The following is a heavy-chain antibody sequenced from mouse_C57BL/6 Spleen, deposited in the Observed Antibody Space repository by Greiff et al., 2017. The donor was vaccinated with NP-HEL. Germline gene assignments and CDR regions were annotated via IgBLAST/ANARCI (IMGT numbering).Heavy chain of an antibody. CDR1: GFTFSNYW. CDR3: TIDSSGSY. CDR2: IRLKSDNYAT. D-gene: IGHD3-2*02. J-gene: IGHJ3*01. Sequence: DVMLVESGGGLVQPGGSMKLSCVASGFTFSNYWMNWVRQSPEKGLEWVAQIRLKSDNYATHYAESVKGRFTISRDDSKSSVYLQMNNLRAEDTGIYYCTIDSSGSYWGQGTLVTVSA. V-gene: IGHV6-3*01.